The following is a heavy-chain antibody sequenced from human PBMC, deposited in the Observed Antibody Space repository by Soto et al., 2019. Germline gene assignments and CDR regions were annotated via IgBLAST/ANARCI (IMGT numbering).Heavy chain of an antibody. CDR2: IYYSGST. J-gene: IGHJ4*02. V-gene: IGHV4-30-4*01. CDR1: GGSISSGDYY. CDR3: AREYSGYDLLFDY. Sequence: SETLSLTCTVSGGSISSGDYYWSWIRQPPGKDLEWIGYIYYSGSTYYNPSLKSRVTISVDTSKNQFSLKLSSVTAADTAVYYCAREYSGYDLLFDYWGQGTLVTVSS. D-gene: IGHD5-12*01.